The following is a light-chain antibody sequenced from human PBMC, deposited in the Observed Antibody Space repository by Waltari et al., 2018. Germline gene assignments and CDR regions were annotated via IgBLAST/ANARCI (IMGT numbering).Light chain of an antibody. V-gene: IGLV2-14*01. CDR2: EVS. CDR1: SSDVGVYNY. CDR3: SSYTSSSTWV. Sequence: QSALTQPASVSGSPGQSISISCTGTSSDVGVYNYVSWYQQHPGKAPKLSIYEVSYRPSGISNRFSGAKSDNTASLTIAGLQAEDEADYYCSSYTSSSTWVFGGGTKLTVL. J-gene: IGLJ3*02.